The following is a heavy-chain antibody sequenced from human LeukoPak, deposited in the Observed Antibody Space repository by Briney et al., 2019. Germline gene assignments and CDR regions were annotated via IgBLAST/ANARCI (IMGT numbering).Heavy chain of an antibody. J-gene: IGHJ4*02. Sequence: PSETLSLTCAVSGASISSNNWWSWVRQPPGKGLEWFADIYHSGSTNYSPSLKSRVTISVDKSKNQFFLKLNSVTAADTAVYYCGRLMAGLDWGQGTLVTVSS. V-gene: IGHV4-4*02. CDR1: GASISSNNW. CDR2: IYHSGST. CDR3: GRLMAGLD. D-gene: IGHD6-19*01.